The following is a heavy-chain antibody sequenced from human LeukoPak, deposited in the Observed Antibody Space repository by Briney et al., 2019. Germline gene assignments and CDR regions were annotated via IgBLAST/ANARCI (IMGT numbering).Heavy chain of an antibody. CDR2: ISSSSSTK. J-gene: IGHJ4*02. Sequence: GESLRLSCAASGFTFSNYAMYWVRQAPGKGMEWVSFISSSSSTKNYAESVERRFTISRDNAKNSLYLQMDSLRDEDAAVYYCARDGGYSGYVIDSWGQGTLVTVSS. CDR3: ARDGGYSGYVIDS. D-gene: IGHD5-12*01. V-gene: IGHV3-48*02. CDR1: GFTFSNYA.